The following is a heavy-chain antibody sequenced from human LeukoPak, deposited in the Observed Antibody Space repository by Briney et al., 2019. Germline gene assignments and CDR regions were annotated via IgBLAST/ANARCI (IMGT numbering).Heavy chain of an antibody. CDR1: GFTFSSYS. D-gene: IGHD3-16*01. CDR2: ISSSSSYI. CDR3: ARRGNYYYYMDV. J-gene: IGHJ6*03. Sequence: GGSLRLSCAASGFTFSSYSMNWVRQAPGKGLEWVSSISSSSSYIYYADSVKGRFTISRDNAKNSLYLQMNSLRAEDTAVYYCARRGNYYYYMDVWGKGTPVTVSS. V-gene: IGHV3-21*01.